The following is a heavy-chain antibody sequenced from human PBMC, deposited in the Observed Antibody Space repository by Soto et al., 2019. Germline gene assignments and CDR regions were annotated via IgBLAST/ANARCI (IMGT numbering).Heavy chain of an antibody. Sequence: GASVKVSCKASGYTFTSYAMHWVRQAPGQRLEWVGWINAGNDNTKYSQKFQGRVTITRDTSASTAYMELSSLRSEDTAVYYCARGEGVPSCTNGVCYRGDYYYYGMDVWGQGTTVTVSS. V-gene: IGHV1-3*01. CDR2: INAGNDNT. J-gene: IGHJ6*02. CDR3: ARGEGVPSCTNGVCYRGDYYYYGMDV. CDR1: GYTFTSYA. D-gene: IGHD2-8*01.